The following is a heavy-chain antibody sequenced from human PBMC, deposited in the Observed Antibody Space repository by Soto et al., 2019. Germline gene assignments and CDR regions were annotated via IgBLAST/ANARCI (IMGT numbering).Heavy chain of an antibody. CDR1: GFTFSSYA. V-gene: IGHV3-23*01. J-gene: IGHJ6*02. Sequence: GGSLRLSCAASGFTFSSYAMSWVRQAPGKGLEWVSAISGSGGSTYYADSVKGRFTISRDNSKNTLYLQMNSLRAGETAVYYCAKVPGLDIVVVPAAPYYYYGMDVWGQGTTVTVSS. CDR3: AKVPGLDIVVVPAAPYYYYGMDV. D-gene: IGHD2-2*03. CDR2: ISGSGGST.